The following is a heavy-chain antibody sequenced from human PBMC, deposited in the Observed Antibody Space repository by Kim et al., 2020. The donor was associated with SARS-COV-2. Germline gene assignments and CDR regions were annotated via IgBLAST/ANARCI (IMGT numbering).Heavy chain of an antibody. D-gene: IGHD4-17*01. CDR3: ARTLMTTGNWFDP. V-gene: IGHV5-51*01. Sequence: YSPSFQGQVTISADKSISTADLQWSSLKASDTAMYYCARTLMTTGNWFDPWGQGTQVTVSS. J-gene: IGHJ5*02.